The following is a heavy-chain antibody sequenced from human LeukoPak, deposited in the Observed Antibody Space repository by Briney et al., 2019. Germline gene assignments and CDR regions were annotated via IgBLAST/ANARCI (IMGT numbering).Heavy chain of an antibody. D-gene: IGHD4/OR15-4a*01. J-gene: IGHJ4*02. CDR3: ARGLTMGHF. V-gene: IGHV3-74*01. CDR1: GFTFSSYW. CDR2: ISSGESRT. Sequence: PGGSLRLSCAASGFTFSSYWMHWVRQAPGKGLVWVSRISSGESRTNYADAVKGRFTISRDNAKNSLYLQMNSLRAEDTAVYYCARGLTMGHFGGQGTLVTVSS.